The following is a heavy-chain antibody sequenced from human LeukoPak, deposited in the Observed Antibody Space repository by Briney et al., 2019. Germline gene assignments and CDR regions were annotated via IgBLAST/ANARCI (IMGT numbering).Heavy chain of an antibody. CDR2: IIPIFGTA. Sequence: ASVKVSCKASGGTFSSYAISWERQAPGQGLEWMGGIIPIFGTANYAQKFQGRVTITADKSTSTAYMELSSLRSEDTAVYYCARVEQQLGGYYYYMDVWGKGTTVTVSS. CDR3: ARVEQQLGGYYYYMDV. CDR1: GGTFSSYA. J-gene: IGHJ6*03. D-gene: IGHD6-13*01. V-gene: IGHV1-69*06.